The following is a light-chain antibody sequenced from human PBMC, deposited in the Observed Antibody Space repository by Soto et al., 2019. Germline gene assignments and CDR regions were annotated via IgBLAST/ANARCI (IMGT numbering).Light chain of an antibody. CDR2: GAS. CDR3: QQSFSPLRT. J-gene: IGKJ4*01. CDR1: QTLSNY. Sequence: DIQMTQSPSSVSASVGDRVTITCRASQTLSNYLTWFQQKPGKAPKVLIYGASTLQSGVPSRFSGSGSGAEFTLTISSLQPDDSATYYCQQSFSPLRTFGGGTKVDIK. V-gene: IGKV1-39*01.